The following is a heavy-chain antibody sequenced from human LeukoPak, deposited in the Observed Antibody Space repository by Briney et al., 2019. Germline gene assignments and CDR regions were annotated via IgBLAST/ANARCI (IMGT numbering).Heavy chain of an antibody. CDR3: ATMVRGVIDY. Sequence: PSETLSLTCTVSGGSISSYYWSWIRQPPGKGLEWIGYIYYSGSTNYNPSLKSRVTISVDTSKNQFSLKLSSVTAADTAVYYCATMVRGVIDYWGQGTLVTVSS. D-gene: IGHD3-10*01. CDR2: IYYSGST. CDR1: GGSISSYY. J-gene: IGHJ4*02. V-gene: IGHV4-59*08.